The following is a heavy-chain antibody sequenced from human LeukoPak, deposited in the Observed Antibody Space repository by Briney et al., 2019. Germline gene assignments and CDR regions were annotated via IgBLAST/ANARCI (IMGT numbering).Heavy chain of an antibody. J-gene: IGHJ4*02. V-gene: IGHV3-23*01. CDR3: ARYIRSPLYYFDY. CDR2: ISASGDST. Sequence: GGSLRLSCAASGFTFSSYAMSWARQAPGKGLEWVSTISASGDSTYYADSVKGRFTIFRDLSRNTLYVQMNSLRAEDMAVYYCARYIRSPLYYFDYWGRGTLVTVSS. D-gene: IGHD1-14*01. CDR1: GFTFSSYA.